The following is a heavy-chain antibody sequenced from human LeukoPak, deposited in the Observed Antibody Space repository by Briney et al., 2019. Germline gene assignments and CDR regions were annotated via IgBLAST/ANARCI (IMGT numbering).Heavy chain of an antibody. J-gene: IGHJ6*02. CDR3: ARDPGCSSTSCHGNYYYGMDV. V-gene: IGHV1-18*01. D-gene: IGHD2-2*01. CDR1: GYTFTSYG. Sequence: ASVKVSCKASGYTFTSYGISWVRQAPGQGLEWMGWISAYNGNTNYAQKLQGRVTMTTDTSTSTAYMELRSLRSEDTAVYYCARDPGCSSTSCHGNYYYGMDVWGQGTTVTVSS. CDR2: ISAYNGNT.